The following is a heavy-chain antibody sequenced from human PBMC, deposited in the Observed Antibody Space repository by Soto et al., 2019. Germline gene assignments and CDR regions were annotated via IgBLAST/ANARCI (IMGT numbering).Heavy chain of an antibody. CDR2: ISGSGGST. V-gene: IGHV3-23*01. D-gene: IGHD6-19*01. CDR1: GFTFSSYA. J-gene: IGHJ3*02. CDR3: AKDRSSGWRISHDAFDI. Sequence: GSLRLSCAASGFTFSSYAMSWVRQAPGKGLEWVSAISGSGGSTYYADSVKGRFTISRDNSKNTLYLQMNSLRAEDTAVYYCAKDRSSGWRISHDAFDIWGQGTMVTVSS.